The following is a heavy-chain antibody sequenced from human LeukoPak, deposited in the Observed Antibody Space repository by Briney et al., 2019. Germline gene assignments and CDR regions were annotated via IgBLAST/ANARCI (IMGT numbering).Heavy chain of an antibody. CDR3: AKAGIREGTSDS. CDR2: ISGSGGST. Sequence: PGGSLRLSCAASGFTFSSYAMNLVRQAPGKGLEWVSRISGSGGSTYYADSVKGRFTISRDNSKNTLYLQMNSLRAADTALYYCAKAGIREGTSDSWGEGTLVTVSS. CDR1: GFTFSSYA. V-gene: IGHV3-23*01. D-gene: IGHD1-26*01. J-gene: IGHJ4*02.